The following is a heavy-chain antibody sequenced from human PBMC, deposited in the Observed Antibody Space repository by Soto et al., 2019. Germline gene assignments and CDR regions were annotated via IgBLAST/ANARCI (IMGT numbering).Heavy chain of an antibody. CDR1: GGSISSSSYY. V-gene: IGHV4-39*01. CDR2: IYCSGST. CDR3: ARRLYYDSSGFEGGGMDV. J-gene: IGHJ6*02. Sequence: LETLSLTCTVSGGSISSSSYYWGWIRQPPGKGLEWIGSIYCSGSTYYNPSLKSRVTISVDTSKNQFSLKLSSVTAADTAVYYCARRLYYDSSGFEGGGMDVWGQGTTVTVS. D-gene: IGHD3-22*01.